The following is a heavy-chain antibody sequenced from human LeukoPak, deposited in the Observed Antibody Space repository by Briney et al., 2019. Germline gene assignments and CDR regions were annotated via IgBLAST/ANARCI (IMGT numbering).Heavy chain of an antibody. D-gene: IGHD3-3*01. CDR2: IYYSGST. Sequence: SETLSLTCTVSGGSISSYYWSWIRQPPGKGLEWIGYIYYSGSTNYNPSLKSRVTISVDTSKNQFSLKLSSVTAADTAVYYCARAACYDFWSAQWAFDIWGQGTMVTVSS. CDR1: GGSISSYY. V-gene: IGHV4-59*01. J-gene: IGHJ3*02. CDR3: ARAACYDFWSAQWAFDI.